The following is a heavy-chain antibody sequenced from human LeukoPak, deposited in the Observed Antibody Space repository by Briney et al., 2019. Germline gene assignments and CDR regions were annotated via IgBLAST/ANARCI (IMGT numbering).Heavy chain of an antibody. J-gene: IGHJ4*02. CDR1: GYTFIDHH. D-gene: IGHD3-10*01. Sequence: ASVKVSCRASGYTFIDHHILWVRQAPGQGLEWMGWIHPNGRDTQYAQKFQDRMTMTTDTSITTAYMELHSVTSDDTAVYYCSAHYGPGPVWRQGTLITASS. CDR2: IHPNGRDT. CDR3: SAHYGPGPV. V-gene: IGHV1-2*02.